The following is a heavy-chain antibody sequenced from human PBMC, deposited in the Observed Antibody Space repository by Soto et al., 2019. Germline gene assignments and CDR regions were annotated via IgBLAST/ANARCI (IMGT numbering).Heavy chain of an antibody. CDR3: TTGGESSGWIKLYYYYYGMDV. Sequence: EVQLVESGGGLVKPGGSLRLSCAASGFTFSNAWMNWVRQAPGKGLEWVGRIKSKTDGGTTDYAAPVKGRFTISRDDSKNTLYLQMNSLKTEDTAVYYCTTGGESSGWIKLYYYYYGMDVWGQGTTVTVSS. CDR2: IKSKTDGGTT. CDR1: GFTFSNAW. V-gene: IGHV3-15*07. D-gene: IGHD6-19*01. J-gene: IGHJ6*02.